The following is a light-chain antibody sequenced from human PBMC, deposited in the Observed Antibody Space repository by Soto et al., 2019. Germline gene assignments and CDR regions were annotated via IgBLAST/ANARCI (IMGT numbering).Light chain of an antibody. CDR3: QQYNGSPVT. Sequence: DIQMTQSPSTLSASVGDRVTITCRASQSINNWLAWYQQKPGTAPKLLIYKASSLESGVPSRFSGSGSGTEFPLTIASLQPDDSAPYYSQQYNGSPVTFGGGTRVQIK. V-gene: IGKV1-5*03. CDR1: QSINNW. CDR2: KAS. J-gene: IGKJ4*01.